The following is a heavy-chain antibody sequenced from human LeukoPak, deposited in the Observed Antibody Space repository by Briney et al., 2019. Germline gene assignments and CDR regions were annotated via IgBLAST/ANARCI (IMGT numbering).Heavy chain of an antibody. CDR3: ARESRVVIGDGYHVDS. J-gene: IGHJ4*02. Sequence: SETLSLTCFVSDGSITNYYWGWIRQPAGKGLEWIGRLYISRGMEYNPSLKSRVTMSVDRANMQFSLRLTSVTAADTAVYYCARESRVVIGDGYHVDSWGPGTLITVSS. D-gene: IGHD2-21*01. CDR2: LYISRGM. V-gene: IGHV4-4*07. CDR1: DGSITNYY.